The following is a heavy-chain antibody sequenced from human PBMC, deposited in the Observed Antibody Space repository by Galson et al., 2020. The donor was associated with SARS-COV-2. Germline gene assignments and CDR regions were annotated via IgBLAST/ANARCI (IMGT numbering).Heavy chain of an antibody. CDR3: ARVAGGSYYGHFDY. Sequence: GESLKISCAASGFTFSSYAMHWVRQAPGKGLEWVAVISYDGSNKYYADSVKGRFTISRDNSKNTLYLQMNSLRAEDTAVYYCARVAGGSYYGHFDYWGQGTMVTVSS. D-gene: IGHD1-26*01. V-gene: IGHV3-30*04. J-gene: IGHJ4*03. CDR2: ISYDGSNK. CDR1: GFTFSSYA.